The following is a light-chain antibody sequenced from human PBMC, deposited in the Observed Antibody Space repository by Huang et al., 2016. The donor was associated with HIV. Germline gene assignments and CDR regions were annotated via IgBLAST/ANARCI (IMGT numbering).Light chain of an antibody. CDR2: GAS. V-gene: IGKV3-20*01. Sequence: DIVLTQSPGTLSLSPVARAALSCRASQNITNNYLAWYQQRSGQAPRLLIYGASNRAMGIPDRFSGSGSWTDFTLIINRLEPQDSAVYYCQQYLSSPLTFGGGTNVEIK. J-gene: IGKJ4*01. CDR1: QNITNNY. CDR3: QQYLSSPLT.